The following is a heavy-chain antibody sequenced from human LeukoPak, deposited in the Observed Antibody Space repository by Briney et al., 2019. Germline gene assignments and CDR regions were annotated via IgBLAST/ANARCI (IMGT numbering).Heavy chain of an antibody. CDR2: ISFDGSNT. CDR3: ARDIYQLLWGYYYYYMDV. Sequence: RPGGSLRLSCAASGFTFSTYTMHWVRQAPGKGLEWVAFISFDGSNTYYADSVKGRFTISRDNSKNTLYLQINSLRAEDTAVYYCARDIYQLLWGYYYYYMDVWGKGTTVTVSS. CDR1: GFTFSTYT. J-gene: IGHJ6*03. V-gene: IGHV3-30-3*01. D-gene: IGHD2-2*01.